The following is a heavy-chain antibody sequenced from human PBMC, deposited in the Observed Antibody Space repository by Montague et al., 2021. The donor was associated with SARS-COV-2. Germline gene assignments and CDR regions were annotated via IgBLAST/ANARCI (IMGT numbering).Heavy chain of an antibody. V-gene: IGHV3-9*01. CDR1: GFTFGDYA. J-gene: IGHJ6*02. CDR2: ISWNSGSI. CDR3: AKDMGSGWGGGYALPSYYYYGMDV. D-gene: IGHD5-12*01. Sequence: SLRLSCAASGFTFGDYAMHWVRQAPEKGLEWVSGISWNSGSIGYTDSVKGRFTISRDNAKNSLYLQMNSLRAEDTALYYCAKDMGSGWGGGYALPSYYYYGMDVWGQGTTVTVSS.